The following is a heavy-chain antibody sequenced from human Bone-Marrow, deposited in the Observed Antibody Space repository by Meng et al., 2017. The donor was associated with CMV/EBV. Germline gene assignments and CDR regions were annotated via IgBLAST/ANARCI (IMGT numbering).Heavy chain of an antibody. J-gene: IGHJ4*02. CDR2: IYSGGSNT. CDR1: GFTFSSYA. V-gene: IGHV3-23*03. CDR3: ATRGLAQARMASDY. Sequence: GESLKISCAASGFTFSSYAMSWVRQAPGKGLEWVSVIYSGGSNTYYADSVRGRFTVSRDNSKNTLYLQMNSLRAEDTAVYYCATRGLAQARMASDYWGQGTLVTVSS. D-gene: IGHD6-19*01.